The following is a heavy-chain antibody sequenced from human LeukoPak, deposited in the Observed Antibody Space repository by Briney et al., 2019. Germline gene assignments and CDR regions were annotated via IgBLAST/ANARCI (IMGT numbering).Heavy chain of an antibody. Sequence: ASVKVSCKASGYTFSDYGVSWVRQAPGQGLEWMGGISTYNDNTNYAQKFQGRVTVTTDTATNTAYMELRNLTSDDTAVYYCARDGMQLWLRGYFDLWGRGTLVTVSS. V-gene: IGHV1-18*01. CDR1: GYTFSDYG. D-gene: IGHD5-18*01. J-gene: IGHJ2*01. CDR2: ISTYNDNT. CDR3: ARDGMQLWLRGYFDL.